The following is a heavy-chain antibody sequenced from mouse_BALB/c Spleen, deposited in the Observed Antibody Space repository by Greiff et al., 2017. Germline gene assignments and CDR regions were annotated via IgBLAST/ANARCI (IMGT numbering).Heavy chain of an antibody. CDR3: ARGYDGYYGSYFDY. Sequence: VQLQQSGPELVKPWASVKISCKASGYTFTDYYINWVKQKPGQGLEWIGWIYPGSGNTKYNEKFKGKATLTVDTSSSTAYMQLSSLTSEDTAVYFCARGYDGYYGSYFDYWGQGTTLTVSS. D-gene: IGHD2-3*01. V-gene: IGHV1-84*02. CDR2: IYPGSGNT. CDR1: GYTFTDYY. J-gene: IGHJ2*01.